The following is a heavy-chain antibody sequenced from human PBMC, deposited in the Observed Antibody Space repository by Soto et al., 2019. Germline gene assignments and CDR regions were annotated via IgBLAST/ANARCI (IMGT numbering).Heavy chain of an antibody. CDR2: IYYSGST. CDR1: GGSVSSGSYY. J-gene: IGHJ5*02. D-gene: IGHD3-3*01. Sequence: QVQLQESGPGLVKPSETLSLTCTVSGGSVSSGSYYWSWIRQPPVKGLEWIGYIYYSGSTNYNPSLKSRVTISVDTSKNQFSLKLSSVTAADTAVYYCARDFGQFDPWGQGTLVTVSS. CDR3: ARDFGQFDP. V-gene: IGHV4-61*01.